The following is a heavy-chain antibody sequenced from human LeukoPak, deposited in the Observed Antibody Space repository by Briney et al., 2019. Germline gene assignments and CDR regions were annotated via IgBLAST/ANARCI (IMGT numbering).Heavy chain of an antibody. CDR3: ARDLGSYYDSRNAFDI. V-gene: IGHV4-39*07. CDR1: GGSISSSSYY. Sequence: PSETLSLTCTVSGGSISSSSYYWGWIRQPPGKGLEWIGSIYTSGSTNYNPSLKSRVTISVDTSKNQFSLKLSSVTAADTAVYYCARDLGSYYDSRNAFDIWGQGTMVTVSS. D-gene: IGHD3-22*01. CDR2: IYTSGST. J-gene: IGHJ3*02.